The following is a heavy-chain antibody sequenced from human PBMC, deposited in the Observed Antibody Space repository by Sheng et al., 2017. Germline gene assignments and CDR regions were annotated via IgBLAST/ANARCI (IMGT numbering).Heavy chain of an antibody. D-gene: IGHD6-13*01. CDR3: VRGRTTSGIAAATSYDF. CDR1: GGSIDSYS. J-gene: IGHJ4*02. Sequence: QVQLQESGPGLVKPSETLSLTCTVSGGSIDSYSWNWIRQPAGKGLEWIGRIYASGSTNYNPSLKSRVTMSVDTSNKQFSLRLSYVTAADTAVYYCVRGRTTSGIAAATSYDFWGQGNLVTVSS. V-gene: IGHV4-4*07. CDR2: IYASGST.